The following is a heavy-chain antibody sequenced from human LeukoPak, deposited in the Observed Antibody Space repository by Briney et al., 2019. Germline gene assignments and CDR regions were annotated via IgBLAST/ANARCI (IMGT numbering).Heavy chain of an antibody. Sequence: SQTLSLTCAVSGGSISSGGYSWSWIRQPPGKGLEWIGYIYHSGSTYYNPSLKSRVTISVDRSKNQFSLQLNSVTPEDTAVYYCARELVREGGYLDYWGQGTQVTVSS. D-gene: IGHD3-10*01. CDR3: ARELVREGGYLDY. V-gene: IGHV4-30-2*01. CDR1: GGSISSGGYS. J-gene: IGHJ4*02. CDR2: IYHSGST.